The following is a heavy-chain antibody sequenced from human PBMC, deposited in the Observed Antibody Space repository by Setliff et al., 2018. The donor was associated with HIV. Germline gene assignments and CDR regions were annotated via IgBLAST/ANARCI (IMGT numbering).Heavy chain of an antibody. CDR1: GASISSISYY. V-gene: IGHV4-39*07. Sequence: SETLSLTCSVSGASISSISYYWGWIRQPPGKGLEWIGSIFYSGSTFYNPSLKRRVTISADTSKNQFSLKMGSLTAADTAVYYCASLDFWSGYMWGQGTLVTVSS. J-gene: IGHJ4*02. CDR3: ASLDFWSGYM. CDR2: IFYSGST. D-gene: IGHD3-3*01.